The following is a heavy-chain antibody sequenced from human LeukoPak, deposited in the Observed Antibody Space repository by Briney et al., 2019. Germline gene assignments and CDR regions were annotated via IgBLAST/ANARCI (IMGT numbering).Heavy chain of an antibody. CDR1: GFTFSNYW. CDR3: ARVLPLANRSMDV. V-gene: IGHV3-74*01. D-gene: IGHD3-10*01. J-gene: IGHJ6*04. Sequence: PGGSLRLSCAASGFTFSNYWMHWVRQAPGKGLVWVSRISFDGGTIHYADSVKGRFTISRNNAENTLYLQMDSLRVEDTGVYFCARVLPLANRSMDVWGKGTTVTISA. CDR2: ISFDGGTI.